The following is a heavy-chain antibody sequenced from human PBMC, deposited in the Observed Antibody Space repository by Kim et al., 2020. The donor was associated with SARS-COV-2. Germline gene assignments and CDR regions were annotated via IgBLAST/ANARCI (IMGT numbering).Heavy chain of an antibody. J-gene: IGHJ6*02. CDR3: ASENYDIQGGYYYYGMDV. V-gene: IGHV4-34*01. CDR1: GGSFSGYY. CDR2: INHSGST. D-gene: IGHD3-9*01. Sequence: SETLSLTCAVYGGSFSGYYWSWIRQPPGKGLEWIGEINHSGSTNYNPSLKSRVTISVDTSKNQFSLKLSSVTAADTAVYYCASENYDIQGGYYYYGMDVWGQGTTVTVSS.